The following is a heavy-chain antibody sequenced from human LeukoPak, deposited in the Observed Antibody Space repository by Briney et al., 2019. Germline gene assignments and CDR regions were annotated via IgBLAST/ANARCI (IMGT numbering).Heavy chain of an antibody. CDR2: IYYSDST. CDR3: ARGPKGYSSSWYYNY. V-gene: IGHV4-59*01. D-gene: IGHD6-13*01. J-gene: IGHJ4*02. CDR1: GGSISSYY. Sequence: SETLSLTCTVSGGSISSYYWSWVRQPPGKGLEWIGYIYYSDSTNYNPSLKSRVTISVDTSKNQFSLKVNSVTAADTAVYYCARGPKGYSSSWYYNYWGQGTLVTVSS.